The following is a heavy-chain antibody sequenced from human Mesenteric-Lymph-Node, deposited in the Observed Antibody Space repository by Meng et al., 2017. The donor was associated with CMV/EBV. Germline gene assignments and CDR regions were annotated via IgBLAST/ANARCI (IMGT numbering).Heavy chain of an antibody. CDR2: IYYTGST. V-gene: IGHV4-39*07. CDR3: ARDSSIHYYDSSGYYLFDY. J-gene: IGHJ4*02. Sequence: SETLSLTCTVSGGSISSSSYYWGWIRQPPGKGLEWIASIYYTGSTYYNPSLKSRVTMSVDTSKNQFSLKLYSVTAADTAVYYCARDSSIHYYDSSGYYLFDYWGQGTLVTVSS. D-gene: IGHD3-22*01. CDR1: GGSISSSSYY.